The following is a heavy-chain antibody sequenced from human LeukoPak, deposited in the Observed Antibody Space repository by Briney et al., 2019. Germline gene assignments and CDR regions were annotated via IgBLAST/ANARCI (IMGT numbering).Heavy chain of an antibody. V-gene: IGHV3-23*01. Sequence: GGSLRLSCAASGFTFSNYAMSWVRQAPGKGLEWVSAISGSGGSTYYADSVKGRFTISRDNSKNTLYLQMNSLRAEDTAVYYCAKDADFWSGYYPDYWGQGTLVTVSS. CDR1: GFTFSNYA. J-gene: IGHJ4*02. D-gene: IGHD3-3*01. CDR2: ISGSGGST. CDR3: AKDADFWSGYYPDY.